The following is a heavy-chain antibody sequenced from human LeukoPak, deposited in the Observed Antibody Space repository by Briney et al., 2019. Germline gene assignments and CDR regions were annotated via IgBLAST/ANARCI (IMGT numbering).Heavy chain of an antibody. CDR3: ARARPPDSSGYYPPEYFQH. D-gene: IGHD3-22*01. CDR1: GFTFRSYW. CDR2: IEEDGSEK. Sequence: AGGSLRLSCAASGFTFRSYWMSWVRQAPGKGLEWVANIEEDGSEKHYVDSVKGRFTISRDNAKNSLYLQMNSLRAEDTAVYYCARARPPDSSGYYPPEYFQHWGQGTLVTVSS. V-gene: IGHV3-7*04. J-gene: IGHJ1*01.